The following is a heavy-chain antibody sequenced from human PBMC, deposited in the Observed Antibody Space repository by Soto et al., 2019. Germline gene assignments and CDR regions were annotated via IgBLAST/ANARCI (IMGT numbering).Heavy chain of an antibody. Sequence: GESLTISCKGSGYNFAGYWIAWVRQMPGKGLELMGIIYPIDSDTRYRPSFQGQVTISVDKSISSAYLQWSSLRASDTAMYYCARGGVSTRTFDYWGQGTPVTVSS. CDR1: GYNFAGYW. D-gene: IGHD3-3*01. J-gene: IGHJ4*02. CDR2: IYPIDSDT. CDR3: ARGGVSTRTFDY. V-gene: IGHV5-51*01.